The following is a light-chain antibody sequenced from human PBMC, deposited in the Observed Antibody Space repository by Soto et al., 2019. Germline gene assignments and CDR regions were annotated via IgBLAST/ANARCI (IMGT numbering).Light chain of an antibody. CDR3: QQRSTSMT. J-gene: IGKJ3*01. CDR1: QSVTKY. Sequence: EIVLTQSPATLSLSPGERATRSCRASQSVTKYLAWYQQRPGQAPRLLIYDASERAPGVPARFSGSGYGTDFTLTISSLEPEDFAVYYCQQRSTSMTFGPGTKVDIK. CDR2: DAS. V-gene: IGKV3-11*01.